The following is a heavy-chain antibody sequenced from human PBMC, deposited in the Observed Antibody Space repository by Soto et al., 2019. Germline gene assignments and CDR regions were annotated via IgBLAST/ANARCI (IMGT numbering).Heavy chain of an antibody. CDR1: GGSISGSYYS. D-gene: IGHD5-18*01. Sequence: PSENLCLTLAVSGGSISGSYYSWGWLRQSPGKGPEWIGSVFYTGFTSYNPSLESRVSGSVDTSKNQFSLKVSGVSAADTAVYYCVSSQNGYHRNYFAFRGQRSLVIVSS. CDR3: VSSQNGYHRNYFAF. CDR2: VFYTGFT. J-gene: IGHJ4*02. V-gene: IGHV4-39*01.